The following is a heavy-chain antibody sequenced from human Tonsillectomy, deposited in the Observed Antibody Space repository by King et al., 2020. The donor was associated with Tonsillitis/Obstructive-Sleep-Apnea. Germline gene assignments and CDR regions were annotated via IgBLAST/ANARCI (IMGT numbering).Heavy chain of an antibody. Sequence: VQLVESGGGLVQPGGSLRLSCVASGFTFSDHYMDWARQAPGKGLEWVGRTRNKANSYTTEYAASVKGRFTISRDDSRNSLYLQMKSLKTEDTAVYYCFRVRSIVGAYDLDYWGQGTLVTVSS. CDR2: TRNKANSYTT. V-gene: IGHV3-72*01. D-gene: IGHD1-26*01. CDR1: GFTFSDHY. CDR3: FRVRSIVGAYDLDY. J-gene: IGHJ4*02.